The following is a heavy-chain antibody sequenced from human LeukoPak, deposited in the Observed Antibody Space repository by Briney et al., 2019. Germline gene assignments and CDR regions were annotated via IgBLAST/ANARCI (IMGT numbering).Heavy chain of an antibody. D-gene: IGHD4-17*01. CDR1: GYIFIGYY. Sequence: ASVKVSCNASGYIFIGYYMHWVRQAPGQGLEWMGWMNPNSGVTNYAQKFQGRFTMTRDTSISTVYMELSRLRSDDTAVYYCARSDDYGDYGQRKAIDIWGQGTMVTVSS. CDR2: MNPNSGVT. J-gene: IGHJ3*02. CDR3: ARSDDYGDYGQRKAIDI. V-gene: IGHV1-2*02.